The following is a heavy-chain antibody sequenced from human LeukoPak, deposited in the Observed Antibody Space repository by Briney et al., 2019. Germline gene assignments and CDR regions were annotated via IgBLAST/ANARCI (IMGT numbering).Heavy chain of an antibody. CDR1: GFTFSSYA. V-gene: IGHV3-30-3*01. CDR3: ARPPVVVITPGAFDI. D-gene: IGHD3-22*01. CDR2: ISYDGSNK. Sequence: PGGSLRLSCAASGFTFSSYAMPWVRQAPGKGLEGVAVISYDGSNKYYADSVKGRFTISRDNSKNTLYLQMNSLRAEDTAVYYCARPPVVVITPGAFDIWGQGTMVTVSS. J-gene: IGHJ3*02.